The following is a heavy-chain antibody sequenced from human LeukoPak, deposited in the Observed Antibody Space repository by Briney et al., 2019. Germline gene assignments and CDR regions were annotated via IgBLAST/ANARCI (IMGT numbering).Heavy chain of an antibody. J-gene: IGHJ4*02. CDR1: GGSLTSYY. Sequence: SQTLSLTCSVFGGSLTSYYWGWIRPPPGEGLQWIGYIYYSGSVNYNPSLKSRVTISEDTSKTQFSLNLSSVTAADTAVYYCARLGSYFDYWGQGTQVTVSS. V-gene: IGHV4-59*08. CDR2: IYYSGSV. CDR3: ARLGSYFDY.